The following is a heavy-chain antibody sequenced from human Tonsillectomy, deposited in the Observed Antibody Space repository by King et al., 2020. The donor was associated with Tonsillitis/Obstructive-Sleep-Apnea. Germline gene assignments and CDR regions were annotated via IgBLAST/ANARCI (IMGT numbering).Heavy chain of an antibody. D-gene: IGHD4-23*01. CDR3: ARGFRGDYGGNSEFDY. J-gene: IGHJ4*02. CDR1: GGSFSGYY. CDR2: INHSGST. Sequence: VQLQQWGAGLLKPSETLSLTCAVYGGSFSGYYWSWIRQPPGKGLEWIGEINHSGSTNYNPSLKSRVTISVDTSKNQFSLKLSSVTAADTAVYYCARGFRGDYGGNSEFDYWGQGTLVTVSS. V-gene: IGHV4-34*01.